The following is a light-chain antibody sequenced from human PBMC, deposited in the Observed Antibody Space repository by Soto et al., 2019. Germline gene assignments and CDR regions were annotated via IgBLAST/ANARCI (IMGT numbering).Light chain of an antibody. V-gene: IGKV3-15*01. CDR2: GAS. J-gene: IGKJ1*01. CDR1: QSVSSN. Sequence: EIVMTQSPATLSVSPGERATLYCRASQSVSSNLAWYQQKTGQAHRLLIYGASTRATGIPARFSGSGSGTEFTLTISSLQSEDFAVYYCQQYNNWPRTFGQGTKVDIK. CDR3: QQYNNWPRT.